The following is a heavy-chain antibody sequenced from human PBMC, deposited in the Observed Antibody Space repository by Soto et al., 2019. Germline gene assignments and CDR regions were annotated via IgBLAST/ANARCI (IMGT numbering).Heavy chain of an antibody. V-gene: IGHV4-31*03. CDR3: ASSPRIFPDWFDP. J-gene: IGHJ5*02. D-gene: IGHD2-15*01. CDR1: GGSISSGGYY. Sequence: SETLSLTCTVSGGSISSGGYYWSWIRQHPGKGLEWIGYIYYSGSTYYNPSLKSRVTISVDTSKNQFSLKLSSVTAADPAVYYCASSPRIFPDWFDPWGQGTLVTVSS. CDR2: IYYSGST.